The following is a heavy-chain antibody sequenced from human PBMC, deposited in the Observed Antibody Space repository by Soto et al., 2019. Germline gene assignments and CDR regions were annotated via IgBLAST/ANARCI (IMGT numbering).Heavy chain of an antibody. CDR1: GYTFTSYG. V-gene: IGHV1-18*04. Sequence: QVQLVQSGAEVKKPGASVKVSCKASGYTFTSYGISWVRQAPGQGLEWMGWISAYNGNTNYAQKLQGRVTMTTDPSTSTAYMELRSLRSDDTAVYYCARVAGITIFGVVINWFDPWGQGTLVTVSS. CDR2: ISAYNGNT. CDR3: ARVAGITIFGVVINWFDP. J-gene: IGHJ5*02. D-gene: IGHD3-3*01.